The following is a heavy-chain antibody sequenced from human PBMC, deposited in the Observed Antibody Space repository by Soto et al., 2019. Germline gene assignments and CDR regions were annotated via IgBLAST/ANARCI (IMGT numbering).Heavy chain of an antibody. Sequence: QVQLVESGGGVVQPGRSLRLSCAASGFTFSTHAMHWVRQAPGKGLECVAIVSFDGSNKYYADSVKGRFTISRDNSKNTLYLQMSGLTPEDTAFYYCAIDQTVITIGGGGRIARWGQGNLVTVSS. D-gene: IGHD3-10*01. CDR2: VSFDGSNK. J-gene: IGHJ4*02. V-gene: IGHV3-30-3*01. CDR3: AIDQTVITIGGGGRIAR. CDR1: GFTFSTHA.